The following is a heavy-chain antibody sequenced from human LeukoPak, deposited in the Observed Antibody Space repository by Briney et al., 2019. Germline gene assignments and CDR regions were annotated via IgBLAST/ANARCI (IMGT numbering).Heavy chain of an antibody. V-gene: IGHV1-69*04. CDR2: IIPILGIA. CDR3: ASVSSVTPSYYYYGMDV. Sequence: GASVKVSCKASGGTFSSYAISWVRQAPGQGLEWMGRIIPILGIANYAQKFQGRVTITADKSTSTAYMELSSLRSEDTAVYYCASVSSVTPSYYYYGMDVWGQGTTVTVSS. D-gene: IGHD2-2*01. CDR1: GGTFSSYA. J-gene: IGHJ6*02.